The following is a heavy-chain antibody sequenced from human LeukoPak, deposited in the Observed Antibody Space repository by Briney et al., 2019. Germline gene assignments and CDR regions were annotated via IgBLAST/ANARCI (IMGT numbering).Heavy chain of an antibody. J-gene: IGHJ4*02. CDR1: GYTFTNYG. CDR2: ISGYNGNT. V-gene: IGHV1-18*01. CDR3: ARGDPYGAVAGNFDY. Sequence: ASVKVSCKASGYTFTNYGLSWVRQAPGQGLEWMGWISGYNGNTKYVQKLQGRVTMTRDTSTSTAYMELRSLRSDDTAVYYCARGDPYGAVAGNFDYWGQGTLVTVSS. D-gene: IGHD6-19*01.